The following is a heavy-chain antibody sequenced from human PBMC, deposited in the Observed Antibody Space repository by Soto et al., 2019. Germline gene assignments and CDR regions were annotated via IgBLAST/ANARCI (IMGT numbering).Heavy chain of an antibody. J-gene: IGHJ3*02. V-gene: IGHV3-23*01. D-gene: IGHD5-18*01. CDR1: GFTFSSYA. Sequence: EVQLLESGGGLVQPGGSLRLSCTASGFTFSSYAMTWVRQAPGKGLEWVSAISDSGDSTYYADSVKGRFTISRDNSKNTPYLQMNSLRAEDTAVYYCAKWSRETAPDDAFDIWGQGTMVTVSS. CDR3: AKWSRETAPDDAFDI. CDR2: ISDSGDST.